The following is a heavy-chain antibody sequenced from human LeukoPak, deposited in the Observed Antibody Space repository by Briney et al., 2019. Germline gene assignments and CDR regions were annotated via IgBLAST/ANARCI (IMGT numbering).Heavy chain of an antibody. D-gene: IGHD4-17*01. CDR1: GYNFPYY. CDR3: ARDNYGRLDY. Sequence: ASVTVSCKPCGYNFPYYIHWVRQAPGQGLEWMGWIDPNSGATISAHTFQGRLSMTKDTSFTTVYMELNTLKSDDTAVYYCARDNYGRLDYWGQGSLVTVSS. J-gene: IGHJ4*02. CDR2: IDPNSGAT. V-gene: IGHV1-2*02.